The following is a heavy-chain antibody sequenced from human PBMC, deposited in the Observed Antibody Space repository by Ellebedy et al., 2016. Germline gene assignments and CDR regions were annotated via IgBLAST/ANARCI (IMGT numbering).Heavy chain of an antibody. CDR3: ATQNSGTYSFYFDY. V-gene: IGHV3-53*01. D-gene: IGHD1-26*01. J-gene: IGHJ4*02. CDR2: IFSDGNT. CDR1: GFTVSTNY. Sequence: GESLKISCAASGFTVSTNYMKWVRQAPGKGLEWVSAIFSDGNTYYADSVKGRFTISRDNSKNTLFLQMNSLRAEDTAVYYCATQNSGTYSFYFDYWGQGTLVTVSS.